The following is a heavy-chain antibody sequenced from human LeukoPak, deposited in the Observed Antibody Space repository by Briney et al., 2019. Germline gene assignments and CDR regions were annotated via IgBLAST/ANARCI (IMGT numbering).Heavy chain of an antibody. J-gene: IGHJ4*02. CDR1: GFTFSSYA. Sequence: GRSLRLSCAASGFTFSSYAMHWVRQAPGKGLEWVAVISYDGSNKYYADSVKGRFTISRDNSENTLYLQMNSLRAEDTAVYYCASSSSGWYKDYFDYWGQGTLVTVSS. V-gene: IGHV3-30-3*01. CDR3: ASSSSGWYKDYFDY. D-gene: IGHD6-19*01. CDR2: ISYDGSNK.